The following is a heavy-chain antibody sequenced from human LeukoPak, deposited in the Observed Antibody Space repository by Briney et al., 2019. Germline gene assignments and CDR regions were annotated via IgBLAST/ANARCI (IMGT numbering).Heavy chain of an antibody. J-gene: IGHJ4*02. CDR2: MNQFGTEI. Sequence: GGSLRLSCAASKFTLSDYYMTWVRQAPGKGPEWVAYMNQFGTEIKYLDSVKGRFTISRDNAKNSLYLWMTSLTADDTAVYYCARGTYYYEFWGQGTLVIVSS. CDR1: KFTLSDYY. V-gene: IGHV3-7*04. CDR3: ARGTYYYEF. D-gene: IGHD3/OR15-3a*01.